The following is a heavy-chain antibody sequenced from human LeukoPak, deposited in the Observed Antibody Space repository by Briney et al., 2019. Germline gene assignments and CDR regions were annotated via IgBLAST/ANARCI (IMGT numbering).Heavy chain of an antibody. Sequence: SETLSLTCTVSGGSISSSSYYWGWIHQPPGKGLEWIGSIYYSGSTYYNPSLKSRVTISVDTSKNQFSLKLSSVTAADTAVYYCARDRRADILTGYSDGFDIWGQGTMVTVSS. CDR3: ARDRRADILTGYSDGFDI. J-gene: IGHJ3*02. D-gene: IGHD3-9*01. CDR2: IYYSGST. V-gene: IGHV4-39*07. CDR1: GGSISSSSYY.